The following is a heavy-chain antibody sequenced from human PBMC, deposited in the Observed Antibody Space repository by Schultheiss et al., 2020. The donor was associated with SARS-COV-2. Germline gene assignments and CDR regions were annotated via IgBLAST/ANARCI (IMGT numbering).Heavy chain of an antibody. CDR2: MNPNSGGT. J-gene: IGHJ4*02. CDR3: VRGLGYCSSVSCSTDDY. Sequence: ASVKVSCKASGYTFTGYYMHWVRQATGQGLEWMGWMNPNSGGTGYAQKFQGRVTMTRDTSISTAYMVVSSLRSEDTAVYYCVRGLGYCSSVSCSTDDYWGQGAVVTVSS. D-gene: IGHD2-2*02. V-gene: IGHV1-8*02. CDR1: GYTFTGYY.